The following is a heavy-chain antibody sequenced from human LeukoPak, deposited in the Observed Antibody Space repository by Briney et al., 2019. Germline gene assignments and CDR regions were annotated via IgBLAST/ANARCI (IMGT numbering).Heavy chain of an antibody. V-gene: IGHV4-38-2*02. CDR3: AREVGSGYPYYFDY. CDR2: IYHSGST. D-gene: IGHD3-3*01. J-gene: IGHJ4*02. CDR1: GYSISSGYY. Sequence: SETLSLTCAVSGYSISSGYYWGWIRQPPGKGLEWIGSIYHSGSTYYNPSLKSRVTISVDTSKNQFSLKLSSVTAADTAVYYCAREVGSGYPYYFDYWGQGPLVTVSS.